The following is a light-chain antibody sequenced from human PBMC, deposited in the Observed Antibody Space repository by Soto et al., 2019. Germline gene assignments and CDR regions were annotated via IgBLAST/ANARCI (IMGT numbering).Light chain of an antibody. CDR1: SSDVGSYNL. Sequence: QSALTQPASVSGSPGQSITISCTGTSSDVGSYNLVSWYQQHPGKAPKLMIYEVSKRPSGVSNRFSGSKSGNTASLTISRLQAEDEAAYYCCSYAGSSTLFGTGTKLTVL. J-gene: IGLJ1*01. CDR2: EVS. CDR3: CSYAGSSTL. V-gene: IGLV2-23*02.